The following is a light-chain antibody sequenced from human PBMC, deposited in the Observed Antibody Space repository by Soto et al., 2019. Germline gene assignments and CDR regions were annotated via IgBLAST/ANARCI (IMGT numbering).Light chain of an antibody. CDR2: EAS. Sequence: DIQMTQSPSTLSASVGDRVTITCRASQSISNWLAWYQQKPGKAPILLIYEASSLESGVPSRFSGSGSGTEFTLTISSLQPDDFATYYCQQYNSYSWTFGQGTKVEIK. CDR1: QSISNW. V-gene: IGKV1-5*03. J-gene: IGKJ1*01. CDR3: QQYNSYSWT.